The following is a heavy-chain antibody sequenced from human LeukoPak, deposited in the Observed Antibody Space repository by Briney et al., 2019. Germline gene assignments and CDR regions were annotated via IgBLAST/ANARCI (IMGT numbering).Heavy chain of an antibody. CDR1: GFTFSIYS. CDR2: ISYDGSNK. J-gene: IGHJ4*02. V-gene: IGHV3-30*18. D-gene: IGHD1-14*01. CDR3: AKDRGRPGYFDY. Sequence: GGSLRLSCVASGFTFSIYSMHWVRQAPGKGLEWVAVISYDGSNKYYADSVKGRFTISRDNSKNTLYLQMNSLRAEDTAAYYCAKDRGRPGYFDYWGQGTLVTVSS.